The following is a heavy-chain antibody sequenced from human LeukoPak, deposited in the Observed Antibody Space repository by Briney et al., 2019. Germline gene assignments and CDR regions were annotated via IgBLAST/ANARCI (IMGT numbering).Heavy chain of an antibody. Sequence: TGGSLRLSCAASGFTFSSYGMHWVRQAPGKGLEWVAFIRYDGRNKYYADSVKGRFTISRDNSKNTLYLQMNSLRAEDTAVYYCAKDQMRYCSSTSCYPFDYWGQGTLVTVSS. D-gene: IGHD2-2*01. V-gene: IGHV3-30*02. CDR3: AKDQMRYCSSTSCYPFDY. CDR1: GFTFSSYG. CDR2: IRYDGRNK. J-gene: IGHJ4*02.